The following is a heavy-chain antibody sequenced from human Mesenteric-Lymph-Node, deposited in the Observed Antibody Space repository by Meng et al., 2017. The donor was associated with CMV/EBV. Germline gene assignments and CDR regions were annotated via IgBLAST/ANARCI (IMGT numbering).Heavy chain of an antibody. D-gene: IGHD6-13*01. J-gene: IGHJ4*02. CDR2: INHSGST. V-gene: IGHV4-34*01. Sequence: GSLRLSCAVYGGSFSGYYWSWIRQPPGKGLEWIGEINHSGSTNYNPSLKSRVTISVDTSKNQFSLKLSSVTAADAAVYYCGLQLVGDFYFDYWGQGTLVTVSS. CDR1: GGSFSGYY. CDR3: GLQLVGDFYFDY.